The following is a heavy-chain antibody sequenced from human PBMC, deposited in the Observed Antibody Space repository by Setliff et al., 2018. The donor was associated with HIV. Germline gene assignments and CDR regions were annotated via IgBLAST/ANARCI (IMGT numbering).Heavy chain of an antibody. CDR2: VGTSGNT. V-gene: IGHV3-13*01. D-gene: IGHD6-13*01. Sequence: GGSLRLSCAASGFTFRNYDTYWVRQATGKGLEWVSAVGTSGNTYYPGSVKGRFTISRENAKNSLYLQMNSLRAGDTAVYYCARRAGYTSSWYREDYYGMDVWGQGTTVTVSS. J-gene: IGHJ6*02. CDR3: ARRAGYTSSWYREDYYGMDV. CDR1: GFTFRNYD.